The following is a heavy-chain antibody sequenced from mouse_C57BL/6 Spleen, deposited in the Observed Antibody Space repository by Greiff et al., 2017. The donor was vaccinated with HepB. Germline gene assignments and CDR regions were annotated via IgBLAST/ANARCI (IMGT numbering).Heavy chain of an antibody. CDR1: GFTFSDYG. Sequence: EVMLVESGGGLVKPGGSLKLSCAASGFTFSDYGMHWVRQAPEKGLEWVAYISSGSSTIYYADTVKGRFTISRDNAKNTLFLQLTSLRSEDTAMYYCARPISSWTWYFDVWGTGTTVTVSS. CDR3: ARPISSWTWYFDV. D-gene: IGHD1-1*01. V-gene: IGHV5-17*01. CDR2: ISSGSSTI. J-gene: IGHJ1*03.